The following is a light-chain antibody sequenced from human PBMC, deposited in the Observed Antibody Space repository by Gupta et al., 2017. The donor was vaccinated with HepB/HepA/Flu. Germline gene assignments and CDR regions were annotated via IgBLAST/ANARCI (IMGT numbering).Light chain of an antibody. V-gene: IGKV4-1*01. J-gene: IGKJ2*04. CDR1: QSVLYSSNNKNY. Sequence: IVMTQSPDSLAVSLVERATINCKSSQSVLYSSNNKNYLAWYQQKPGQPPKLLIYWASTRESGVTDRISGSGSGTDFTLTISGLQAEDVAVYYCQQDYGTPCSFGQGTKLEIK. CDR2: WAS. CDR3: QQDYGTPCS.